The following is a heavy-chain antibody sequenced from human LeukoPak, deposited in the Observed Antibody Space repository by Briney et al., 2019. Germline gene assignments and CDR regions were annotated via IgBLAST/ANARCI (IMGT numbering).Heavy chain of an antibody. CDR3: AKDLRFWSGYSDY. D-gene: IGHD3-3*01. Sequence: GGSLRLSCAASGFTFDDYAMHWVRQAPGKGLEWVSGISWSSGSIGYADSVKGRFTISRDNAKNSLYLQMNSLRAEDTALYYCAKDLRFWSGYSDYWGQGTLVTVSS. J-gene: IGHJ4*02. CDR2: ISWSSGSI. V-gene: IGHV3-9*01. CDR1: GFTFDDYA.